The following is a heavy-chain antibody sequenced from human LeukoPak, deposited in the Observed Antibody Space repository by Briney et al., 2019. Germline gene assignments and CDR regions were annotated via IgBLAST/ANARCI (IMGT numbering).Heavy chain of an antibody. CDR2: INWNGGST. D-gene: IGHD2/OR15-2a*01. Sequence: GGSLRLSCAASGFTFDDYGMSWVRQAPGKGLEWVSGINWNGGSTGYADSVKGRFTISRDNAKNSLYLQMNSLRAEDTAVYYCARSVIVADTTRGFDYWGQGILVTVSS. CDR3: ARSVIVADTTRGFDY. CDR1: GFTFDDYG. J-gene: IGHJ4*02. V-gene: IGHV3-20*04.